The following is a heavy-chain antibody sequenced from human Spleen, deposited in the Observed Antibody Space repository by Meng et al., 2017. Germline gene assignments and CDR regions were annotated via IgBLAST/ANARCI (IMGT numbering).Heavy chain of an antibody. CDR2: INHSGST. J-gene: IGHJ4*02. D-gene: IGHD4-11*01. CDR3: ARGPTTMAHDFDY. V-gene: IGHV4-34*01. Sequence: APLQPCGAGLLKPPATLSLPVVVSGGSFSDSYWSWIRQPPGQGLEWIGEINHSGSTNYTPSLESRATISVDTSQNNLSLKLSSVTAADSAVYYCARGPTTMAHDFDYWGQGTLVTASS. CDR1: GGSFSDSY.